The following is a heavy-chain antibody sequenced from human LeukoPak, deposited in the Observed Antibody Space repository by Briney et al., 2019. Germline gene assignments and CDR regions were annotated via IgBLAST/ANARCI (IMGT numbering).Heavy chain of an antibody. D-gene: IGHD5-12*01. CDR2: ISTHNGKT. CDR3: ARDVGTTHFDF. J-gene: IGHJ4*02. Sequence: ASVKVSCKASGYPFSTYGMSWVRQAPGQGLQWMAWISTHNGKTDYAQNFQDRVTVTRDTSTSTVYMELRSLRSDDMAVYFCARDVGTTHFDFWGQGTLVTVSS. V-gene: IGHV1-18*03. CDR1: GYPFSTYG.